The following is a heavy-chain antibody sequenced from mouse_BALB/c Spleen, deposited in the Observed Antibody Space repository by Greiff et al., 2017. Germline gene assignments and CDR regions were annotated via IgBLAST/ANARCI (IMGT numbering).Heavy chain of an antibody. CDR3: ARRELGPYYYAMDY. J-gene: IGHJ4*01. CDR1: GFTFSSYY. V-gene: IGHV5-6-2*01. Sequence: EVKLVESGGGLVKLGGSLKLSCAASGFTFSSYYLSWVRQTPEKRLELVAAINSNGGSTYYPDSVKGRFTISRDNAKNTLYLQMSSLKSEDTAMYYCARRELGPYYYAMDYWGQGTSGTVSA. CDR2: INSNGGST. D-gene: IGHD4-1*01.